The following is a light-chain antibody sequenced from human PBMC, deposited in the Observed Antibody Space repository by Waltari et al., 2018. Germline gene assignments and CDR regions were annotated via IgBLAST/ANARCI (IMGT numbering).Light chain of an antibody. CDR1: SSDIGAYNF. CDR2: DVN. V-gene: IGLV2-14*03. J-gene: IGLJ1*01. CDR3: SSYTTGSTRYV. Sequence: QSALTQPASVSGSPGQSITISCTGTSSDIGAYNFVSWYQKHPGKAPKVMIYDVNNRPSGVSRRFSGSKSGNTASLTISGRQAEDEADYYCSSYTTGSTRYVFGSGTKVTVL.